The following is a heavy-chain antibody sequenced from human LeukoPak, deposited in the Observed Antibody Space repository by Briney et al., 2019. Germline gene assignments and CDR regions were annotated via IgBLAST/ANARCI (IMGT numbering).Heavy chain of an antibody. Sequence: SETLSLTCTVSGGSISSGGYYWSWIRRHPGKGLEWSGYIYYSGSTYYNPSLKSRVTISVDTSKNQFSLKLSSVTAADTAVYYCAGGYYDSSGYYPGDYWGQGTLVTVSS. CDR2: IYYSGST. J-gene: IGHJ4*02. D-gene: IGHD3-22*01. CDR1: GGSISSGGYY. V-gene: IGHV4-31*03. CDR3: AGGYYDSSGYYPGDY.